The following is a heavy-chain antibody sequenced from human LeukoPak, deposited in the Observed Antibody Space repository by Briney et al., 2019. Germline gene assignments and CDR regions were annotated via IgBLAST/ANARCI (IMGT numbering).Heavy chain of an antibody. Sequence: GGSLRLSCAASGFTFNSYAMSWVRQAPGKGLEWVSAISGSGGSTYYADSVKGRFTISRDNSKNTLYLQMNSLRAEDTAVYYCAKSGILTGYYNPGGLDYWGQGTLVTVSS. CDR3: AKSGILTGYYNPGGLDY. V-gene: IGHV3-23*01. CDR2: ISGSGGST. CDR1: GFTFNSYA. J-gene: IGHJ4*02. D-gene: IGHD3-9*01.